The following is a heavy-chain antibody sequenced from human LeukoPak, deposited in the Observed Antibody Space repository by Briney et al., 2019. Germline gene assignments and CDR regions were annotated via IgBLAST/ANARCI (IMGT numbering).Heavy chain of an antibody. CDR1: GGTFSIYA. D-gene: IGHD2-2*01. CDR3: ARAEDSSHCSSTSCYGVWFDP. J-gene: IGHJ5*02. V-gene: IGHV1-69*13. Sequence: ASVKVSCKASGGTFSIYAISWVRQAPGQGLEWMGGIIPIFGTANYAQKFQGRVTITADESTSTAYMELSSLRSEDTAVYYCARAEDSSHCSSTSCYGVWFDPWGQGTLVTVSS. CDR2: IIPIFGTA.